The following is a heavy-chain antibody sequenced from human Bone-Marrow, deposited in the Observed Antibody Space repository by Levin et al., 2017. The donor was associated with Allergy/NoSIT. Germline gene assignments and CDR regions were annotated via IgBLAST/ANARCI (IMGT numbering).Heavy chain of an antibody. Sequence: GESLKISCAASGFTFSSYAMHWVRQAPGKGLEWVAVISYDGSNKYYADSVKGRFTISRDNSKNTLYLQMNSLRAEDTAVYYCASNSGSYYHYFDYWGQGTLVTVSS. CDR2: ISYDGSNK. CDR3: ASNSGSYYHYFDY. D-gene: IGHD1-26*01. J-gene: IGHJ4*02. V-gene: IGHV3-30-3*01. CDR1: GFTFSSYA.